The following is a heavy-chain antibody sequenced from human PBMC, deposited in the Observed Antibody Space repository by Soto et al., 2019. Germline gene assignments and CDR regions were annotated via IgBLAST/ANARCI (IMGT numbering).Heavy chain of an antibody. CDR1: GFTFTSSA. CDR3: AAVSYVRREPQGDYFDY. J-gene: IGHJ4*02. V-gene: IGHV1-58*01. CDR2: IVVGSGNT. Sequence: VASVKVSCKASGFTFTSSAVQWVRQARVQRLEWIGWIVVGSGNTNYAQKFQERVTITRDMSTSTAYMELSSLRSEDTAVYYCAAVSYVRREPQGDYFDYWGQGTLVTVSS. D-gene: IGHD1-26*01.